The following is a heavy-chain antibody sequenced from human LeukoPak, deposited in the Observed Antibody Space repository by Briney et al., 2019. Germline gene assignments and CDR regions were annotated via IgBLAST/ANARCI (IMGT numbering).Heavy chain of an antibody. Sequence: SVKVSCKASRGTFSSYAISWVRQAPGQGLEWMGRIIPILGIANYAQKFQGRVTITADKSTSTAYMELSSLRSEDTAVYYCARDREVVPAAFDYWGQGTLVTVSS. CDR1: RGTFSSYA. D-gene: IGHD2-2*01. V-gene: IGHV1-69*04. CDR2: IIPILGIA. CDR3: ARDREVVPAAFDY. J-gene: IGHJ4*02.